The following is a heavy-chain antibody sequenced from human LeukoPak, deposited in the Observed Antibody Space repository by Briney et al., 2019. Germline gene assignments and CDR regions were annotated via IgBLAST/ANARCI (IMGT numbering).Heavy chain of an antibody. V-gene: IGHV3-30-3*01. D-gene: IGHD6-6*01. Sequence: PGGSLRLSCAASGFTFSSYAMHWVRQAPGKGLEWVAVISYDGSNKYYADSVKGRFTISRDNSKNTLYLQMNSLRAEDTAVYYCARDRGGGIAARPGGIDYWGQGTLVTVSS. CDR1: GFTFSSYA. CDR2: ISYDGSNK. CDR3: ARDRGGGIAARPGGIDY. J-gene: IGHJ4*02.